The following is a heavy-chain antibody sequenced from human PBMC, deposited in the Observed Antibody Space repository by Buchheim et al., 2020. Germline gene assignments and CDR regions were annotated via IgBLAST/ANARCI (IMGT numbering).Heavy chain of an antibody. CDR1: GFTFSSYA. Sequence: EVQLLESGGGLVQPGGSLRLSCAASGFTFSSYAMSWVRQAPGKGLEWVSAISGSGGSTYYADSVKGRFTISSDNSKNTLYLQMNSLRAEDTAVYYCAKDLFGIGYCSSTSCYKEGYYYYGMDVWGQGTT. CDR3: AKDLFGIGYCSSTSCYKEGYYYYGMDV. D-gene: IGHD2-2*02. V-gene: IGHV3-23*01. J-gene: IGHJ6*02. CDR2: ISGSGGST.